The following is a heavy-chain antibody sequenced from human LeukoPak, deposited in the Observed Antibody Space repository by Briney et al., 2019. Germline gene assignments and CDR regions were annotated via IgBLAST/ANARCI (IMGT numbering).Heavy chain of an antibody. Sequence: GGSLRLSCAASGFTFSSYAMHWVRQAPGKGLEYVSAISSNGGSTYYANSVKGRFTISRDNSKNTLYLQMGSLRAEGMAVYYCARGVLMGNFDYWGQGTLVTVSS. CDR2: ISSNGGST. CDR3: ARGVLMGNFDY. D-gene: IGHD3-10*01. J-gene: IGHJ4*02. V-gene: IGHV3-64*01. CDR1: GFTFSSYA.